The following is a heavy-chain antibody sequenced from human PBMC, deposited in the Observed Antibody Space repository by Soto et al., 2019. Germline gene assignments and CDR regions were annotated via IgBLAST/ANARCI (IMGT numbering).Heavy chain of an antibody. D-gene: IGHD6-19*01. J-gene: IGHJ4*02. CDR3: AKPKSNIAVADYFDY. CDR2: ISYDGSNK. V-gene: IGHV3-30*18. CDR1: GFTFSSYG. Sequence: ESGGGVVQPGRSLRLSCAASGFTFSSYGMHWVRQAPGKGLEWVAVISYDGSNKYYADSVKGRFTISRDNSKNTLYLQMNSLRAEDTAVYYCAKPKSNIAVADYFDYWGQGTLVTVSS.